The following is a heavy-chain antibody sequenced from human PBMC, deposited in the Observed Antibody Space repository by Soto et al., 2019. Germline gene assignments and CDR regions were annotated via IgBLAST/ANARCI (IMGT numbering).Heavy chain of an antibody. V-gene: IGHV1-69*13. CDR2: IIPIFGTA. J-gene: IGHJ6*02. Sequence: SVKVSCKASGGTFSSYAISWVRQAPGQGLEWMGGIIPIFGTADYAQKFQGRATITADDFTSTAYMELSSLRSEDTAVYYCARHLGGNHYYYGMDVWGQGTTVTVSS. CDR1: GGTFSSYA. D-gene: IGHD3-16*01. CDR3: ARHLGGNHYYYGMDV.